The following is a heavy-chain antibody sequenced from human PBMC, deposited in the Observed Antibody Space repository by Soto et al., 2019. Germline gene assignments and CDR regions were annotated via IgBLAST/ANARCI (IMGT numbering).Heavy chain of an antibody. J-gene: IGHJ3*02. CDR3: AMGDYDDSEDAFDI. CDR2: ISYIGST. V-gene: IGHV4-61*01. CDR1: GGSVNSGHYY. D-gene: IGHD4-17*01. Sequence: QVQLQESDPGLVKPSETLSLTCAVSGGSVNSGHYYWTWIRQPPGKGLDWIGYISYIGSTKYNPYLKSRVITWLDTSTTPICLNLSSVTPADTAIYNCAMGDYDDSEDAFDIWCPGTRVTVSS.